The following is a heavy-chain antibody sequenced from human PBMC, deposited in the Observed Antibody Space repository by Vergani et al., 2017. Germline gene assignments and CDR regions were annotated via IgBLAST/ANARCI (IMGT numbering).Heavy chain of an antibody. J-gene: IGHJ3*02. D-gene: IGHD3-3*01. CDR3: AGSGNKIDAFDI. V-gene: IGHV4-39*01. CDR1: GGSISSSSYY. Sequence: QVQLQESGPGLVKPSETLSLTCTVSGGSISSSSYYWGWIRQPPGKGLEWIGSIYYSGSTYYNPSLKSRVTISVDTSKNQFSLKLSSVTAADTAVYYCAGSGNKIDAFDIWGQGTMVTVSS. CDR2: IYYSGST.